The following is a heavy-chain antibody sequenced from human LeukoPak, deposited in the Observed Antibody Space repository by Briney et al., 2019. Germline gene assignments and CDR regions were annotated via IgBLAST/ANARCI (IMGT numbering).Heavy chain of an antibody. D-gene: IGHD1-7*01. Sequence: GGSLRLSCAASGFTFDDYAMHWVRQAPGKGLEWASGISWNSGSIGYADSVKGRFTISRDNAKNSLYLQMNSLRAEDTAVYYCARATLRNWNYDAVAFDIWGQGTMVTVSS. CDR3: ARATLRNWNYDAVAFDI. J-gene: IGHJ3*02. CDR1: GFTFDDYA. V-gene: IGHV3-9*01. CDR2: ISWNSGSI.